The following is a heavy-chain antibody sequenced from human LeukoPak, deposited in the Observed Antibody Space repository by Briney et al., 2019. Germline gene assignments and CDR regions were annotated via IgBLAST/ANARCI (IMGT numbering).Heavy chain of an antibody. CDR3: ARVLGTGTTVVDY. V-gene: IGHV3-30-3*01. J-gene: IGHJ4*02. CDR1: GLIFSNYA. D-gene: IGHD1-7*01. CDR2: VSFEGDNI. Sequence: GGSLRLSCVASGLIFSNYAMHWVRRAPGKGLEWVAAVSFEGDNIYYADSVTGRFTISRDNPKNTLYLQMNSVGIADTAVYYCARVLGTGTTVVDYWGQGTLVTVSS.